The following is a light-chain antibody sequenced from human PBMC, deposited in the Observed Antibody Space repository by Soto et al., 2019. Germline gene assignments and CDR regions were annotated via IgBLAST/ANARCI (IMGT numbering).Light chain of an antibody. V-gene: IGLV1-51*01. Sequence: QSLLTQPPSVSAAPGQKVTISCSGSSCNIGNNYVSWYQQLPGTAPKLLIYDNNKRPSGIPDRFSGSKSGTSATLGITGLQTGDEADYYCGTWDSSLSAGVVFGTGTKLTVL. CDR1: SCNIGNNY. J-gene: IGLJ1*01. CDR2: DNN. CDR3: GTWDSSLSAGVV.